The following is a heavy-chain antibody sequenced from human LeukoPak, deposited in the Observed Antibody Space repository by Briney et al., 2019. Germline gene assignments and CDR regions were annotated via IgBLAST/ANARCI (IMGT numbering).Heavy chain of an antibody. CDR1: GFSFEDYA. V-gene: IGHV3-9*01. Sequence: PGGSLRLSCAASGFSFEDYAMHWVRQPPGKGLEWVSGVSWNSGNVGYADSVKGRFTISRDNPKNFLYLQMSSLRAEDTALYYCAKAVYGAFPSTVDYWGRGTLVTVSS. J-gene: IGHJ4*02. CDR3: AKAVYGAFPSTVDY. CDR2: VSWNSGNV. D-gene: IGHD4-17*01.